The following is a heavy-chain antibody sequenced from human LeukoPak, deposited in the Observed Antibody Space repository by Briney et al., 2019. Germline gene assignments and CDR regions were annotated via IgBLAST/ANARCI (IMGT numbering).Heavy chain of an antibody. V-gene: IGHV3-30*02. CDR1: GFTFSSYA. D-gene: IGHD3-9*01. J-gene: IGHJ4*02. CDR2: IRYDGSNK. CDR3: AKDARSLLRYFDWLSPFDY. Sequence: GGSLRLSCAASGFTFSSYAMHWVRQAPGKGLEWVAFIRYDGSNKYYADYVKGRFTISRDNSKNTLYLQMNSLRAEDTAVYYCAKDARSLLRYFDWLSPFDYWGQGTLVTVSS.